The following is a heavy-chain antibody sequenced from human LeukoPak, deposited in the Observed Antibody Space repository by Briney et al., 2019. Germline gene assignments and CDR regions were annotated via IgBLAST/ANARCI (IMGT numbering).Heavy chain of an antibody. V-gene: IGHV3-30*19. D-gene: IGHD6-6*01. Sequence: PGGSLRLSCAASGFTFSSYGMHWVRQAPGKGLEWVAVISYDGSNKYFADSVKGRFTISRDNSKNTLYLQMNSLRAEDTAVYYCARDRGMSIAARRAFDPWGQGTLVTVSS. CDR3: ARDRGMSIAARRAFDP. J-gene: IGHJ5*02. CDR1: GFTFSSYG. CDR2: ISYDGSNK.